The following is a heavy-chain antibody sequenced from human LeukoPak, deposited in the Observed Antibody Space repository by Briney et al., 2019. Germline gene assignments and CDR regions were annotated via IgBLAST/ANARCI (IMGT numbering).Heavy chain of an antibody. CDR1: GYTFTGYY. Sequence: ASVKVSCKASGYTFTGYYMHWVRQAPGQGLEWMGWINPNSGGTNYAQKFQGRVTMTRDTSISTAYMELSRLRSDDTAVYYCARVGGYGYHYYYMDVWGKGATVTVSS. V-gene: IGHV1-2*02. D-gene: IGHD5-12*01. CDR3: ARVGGYGYHYYYMDV. J-gene: IGHJ6*03. CDR2: INPNSGGT.